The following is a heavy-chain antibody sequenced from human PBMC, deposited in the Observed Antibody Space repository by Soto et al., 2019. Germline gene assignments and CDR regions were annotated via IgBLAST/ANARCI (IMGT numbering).Heavy chain of an antibody. J-gene: IGHJ6*02. Sequence: QVQLVESGGGLVKPGGSLRLSCAASRFTFSDYYMSWIRQAPGKGLEWVSYISSSGSYTNYADSVKGRFTISRDNANNSLDLQMNSLRAEDTAVYYCARGSGYYDQYGVDVWGQGTTVTVSS. D-gene: IGHD3-3*01. CDR2: ISSSGSYT. V-gene: IGHV3-11*06. CDR1: RFTFSDYY. CDR3: ARGSGYYDQYGVDV.